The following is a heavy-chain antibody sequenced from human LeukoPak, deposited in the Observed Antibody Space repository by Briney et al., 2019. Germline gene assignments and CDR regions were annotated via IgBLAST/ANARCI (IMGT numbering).Heavy chain of an antibody. CDR2: TYYRSKWCN. Sequence: SQTLSLTCAISGESVSSKSATWNWIRQSPSRGLEWLGRTYYRSKWCNDYALSVNSRITINPDTSKNQFSLQLNSVTPEDTAVYYCARLGSFEDYWGQGTLVTVSS. CDR1: GESVSSKSAT. V-gene: IGHV6-1*01. D-gene: IGHD1-26*01. CDR3: ARLGSFEDY. J-gene: IGHJ4*02.